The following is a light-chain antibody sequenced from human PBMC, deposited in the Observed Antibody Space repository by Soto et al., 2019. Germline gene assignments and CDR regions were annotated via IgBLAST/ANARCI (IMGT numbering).Light chain of an antibody. CDR2: GAS. CDR3: QQFARSRT. J-gene: IGKJ1*01. V-gene: IGKV3-20*01. Sequence: EIVLTQSPGTLSLSPGERATLSCRASQIVTSSQLAWYQQKPGQPPRLLLYGASNRATGIPARFSGSGSGTDFTLTISRLEPEDFAVYYCQQFARSRTFGQGTKVEIK. CDR1: QIVTSSQ.